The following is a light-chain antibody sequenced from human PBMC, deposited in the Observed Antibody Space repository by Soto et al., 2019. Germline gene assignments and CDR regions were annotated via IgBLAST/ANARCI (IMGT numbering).Light chain of an antibody. J-gene: IGKJ1*01. CDR2: DAS. V-gene: IGKV3-11*01. Sequence: ETLMTQSPATLSVSPGERATLSCRASQSVNNNLAWYQQKPGQAPRLLIYDASNRATGIPARFSGSGSGTDFTLTISSLEPEDFALYYCQQRSSWPRTFGQGTKVDIK. CDR3: QQRSSWPRT. CDR1: QSVNNN.